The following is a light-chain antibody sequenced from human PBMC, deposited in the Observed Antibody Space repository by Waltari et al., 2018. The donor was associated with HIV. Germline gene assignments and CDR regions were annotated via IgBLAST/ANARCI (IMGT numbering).Light chain of an antibody. CDR1: NSNIGSNY. CDR3: AAWDDSLGGLWV. Sequence: QSVLTQPPSASGTPGQRVTISCSGNNSNIGSNYVYWYQHLPGTAPKLLIYRHDPRPSGVPDRFSASKSGTSASLAISGLRSEDEADYHCAAWDDSLGGLWVFGGGTKLTVL. J-gene: IGLJ3*02. CDR2: RHD. V-gene: IGLV1-47*01.